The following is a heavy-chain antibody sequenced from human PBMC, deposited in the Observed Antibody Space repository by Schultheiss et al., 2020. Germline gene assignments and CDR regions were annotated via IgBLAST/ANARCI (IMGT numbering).Heavy chain of an antibody. CDR1: GASISGSY. CDR3: ARFYYGSGYDY. D-gene: IGHD3-10*01. Sequence: SQTLSLTCTVSGASISGSYWSWIRQPPGKGLEWIGYIYYSGSTNYNPSLKSRVTISVDTSKNQFSLKLSSVTAADTAVYYCARFYYGSGYDYWGQGTLVTVS. J-gene: IGHJ4*02. V-gene: IGHV4-59*08. CDR2: IYYSGST.